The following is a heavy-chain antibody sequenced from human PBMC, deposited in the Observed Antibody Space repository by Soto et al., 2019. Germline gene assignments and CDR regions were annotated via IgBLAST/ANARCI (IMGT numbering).Heavy chain of an antibody. CDR3: AKDWGYSGSGSSYFYY. V-gene: IGHV3-30*18. Sequence: GGSLRLSCAASGFTFSNYCIHWVRQAPGKGLEWVAVISYDGNNKYYADSVKGRFTISRDNSKNTLYLQMNSLRAEDTAVYYCAKDWGYSGSGSSYFYYWGRGTLVTVSS. D-gene: IGHD3-10*01. J-gene: IGHJ4*02. CDR1: GFTFSNYC. CDR2: ISYDGNNK.